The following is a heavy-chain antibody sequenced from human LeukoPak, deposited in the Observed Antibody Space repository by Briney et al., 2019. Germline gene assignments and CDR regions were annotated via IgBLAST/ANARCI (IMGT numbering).Heavy chain of an antibody. J-gene: IGHJ4*02. Sequence: SETLSLTCTVSGGSISGGNYYWSWIRQPAGKGLEWIGRIHTSGSTKYNPSLKSRVTLSVDNSKNQFSLKLSSVTAADTAVYYCARLLRFLEWPLDYWGQGTLVTVSS. D-gene: IGHD3-3*01. CDR3: ARLLRFLEWPLDY. CDR2: IHTSGST. CDR1: GGSISGGNYY. V-gene: IGHV4-61*02.